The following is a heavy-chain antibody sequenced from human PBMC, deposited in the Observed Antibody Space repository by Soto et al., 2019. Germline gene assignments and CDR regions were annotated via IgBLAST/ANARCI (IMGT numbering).Heavy chain of an antibody. J-gene: IGHJ3*02. Sequence: PGGSLRLSCTASGFTFDEYAIHWVRQAPGKGLEWVSGITWNSGNLGYTDSVKGRFTISRDSAKNSLYLKMNSLGPEDTALYYCARTSSQRWLFDAFDIWGQGTMVTVSS. CDR2: ITWNSGNL. V-gene: IGHV3-9*01. CDR1: GFTFDEYA. D-gene: IGHD3-22*01. CDR3: ARTSSQRWLFDAFDI.